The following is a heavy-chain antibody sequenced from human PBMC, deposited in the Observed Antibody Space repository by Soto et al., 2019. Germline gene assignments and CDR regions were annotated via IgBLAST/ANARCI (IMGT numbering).Heavy chain of an antibody. J-gene: IGHJ6*02. CDR3: ARHPSGGSWRGYYYYGMDV. V-gene: IGHV5-51*01. Sequence: PGESLKISCKGSGYSFTSYWIGWVRQMPGKGLEWMGIIYPGDSDTRYSPSFQGQVTISADKSISTAYLQWSSLKASGTAMYYCARHPSGGSWRGYYYYGMDVWGQGTTVTVSS. CDR2: IYPGDSDT. CDR1: GYSFTSYW. D-gene: IGHD2-15*01.